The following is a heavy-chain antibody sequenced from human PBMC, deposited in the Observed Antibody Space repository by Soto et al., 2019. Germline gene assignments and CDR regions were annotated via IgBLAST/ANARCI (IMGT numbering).Heavy chain of an antibody. CDR2: TYYRSKWYN. V-gene: IGHV6-1*01. CDR3: TRLSGDSSLDY. CDR1: GDSVSTNSAT. D-gene: IGHD6-6*01. J-gene: IGHJ4*02. Sequence: SQTLSLTCAISGDSVSTNSATWNWIRQSPSIGLEWLGRTYYRSKWYNDYAVSVKGRITINPDTSKNQFSLQLNSVTPEDTAVYYCTRLSGDSSLDYWGQGSLVTVSS.